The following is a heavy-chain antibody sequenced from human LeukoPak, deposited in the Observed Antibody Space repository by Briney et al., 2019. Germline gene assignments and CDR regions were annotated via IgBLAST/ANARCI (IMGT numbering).Heavy chain of an antibody. V-gene: IGHV4-31*03. Sequence: PSETLSLTCTVSGGSISSGGYYWSWIRQHPGKGLEWIGYIYYSGSTYYNPSLKSRVTISVDTSKSQFSLKLSSVTAADTAVYYCAGQGPSGDSSSRLSFDYWGQGTLVTVSS. CDR1: GGSISSGGYY. CDR3: AGQGPSGDSSSRLSFDY. J-gene: IGHJ4*02. D-gene: IGHD6-6*01. CDR2: IYYSGST.